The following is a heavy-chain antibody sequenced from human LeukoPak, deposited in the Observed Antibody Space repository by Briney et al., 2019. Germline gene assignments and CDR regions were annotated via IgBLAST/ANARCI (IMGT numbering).Heavy chain of an antibody. V-gene: IGHV3-23*01. J-gene: IGHJ4*02. Sequence: GGSLRLSCAASGFTFSSYGMSWVRQAPGKGLEWVSAISGSGGSTYYADSVKGRFTISRDNSKNTLYLQMNSLRAEDTAVYYCAPLVEMATPFDYWGQGTLVTVSS. CDR3: APLVEMATPFDY. D-gene: IGHD5-24*01. CDR2: ISGSGGST. CDR1: GFTFSSYG.